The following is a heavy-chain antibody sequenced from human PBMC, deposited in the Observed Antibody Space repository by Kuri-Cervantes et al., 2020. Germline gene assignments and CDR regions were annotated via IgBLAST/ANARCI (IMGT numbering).Heavy chain of an antibody. CDR2: INPNSGGT. V-gene: IGHV1-2*02. CDR1: GYTFTSYY. CDR3: AREELRFLEWFANPFYYYYGMDV. D-gene: IGHD3-3*01. J-gene: IGHJ6*02. Sequence: ASVKVSCKASGYTFTSYYMHWVRQAPGQGLEWMGWINPNSGGTNYAQKFQGRVTMTRDTSISTAYMELSRLRSDDTAVYYCAREELRFLEWFANPFYYYYGMDVWGQGTTVTVSS.